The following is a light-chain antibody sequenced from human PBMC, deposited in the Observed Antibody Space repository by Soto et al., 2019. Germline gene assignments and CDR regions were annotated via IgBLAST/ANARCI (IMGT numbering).Light chain of an antibody. J-gene: IGKJ4*01. V-gene: IGKV2-30*01. CDR1: QSLVYSDGNTY. Sequence: DVVMTQSPLSLPVTLGQPASISCKSSQSLVYSDGNTYLNWFQQRPGQSPRRLMYKVSNRDSGVPDRFSGRGSATDSTLRISRVEADDVGVYYCMQGSHWPPTFGGGTKVEIK. CDR2: KVS. CDR3: MQGSHWPPT.